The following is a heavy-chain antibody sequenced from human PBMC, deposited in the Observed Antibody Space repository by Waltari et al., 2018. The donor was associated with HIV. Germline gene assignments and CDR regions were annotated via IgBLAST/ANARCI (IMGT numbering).Heavy chain of an antibody. J-gene: IGHJ4*02. CDR3: ATVSGGSSRYAGHY. Sequence: VHLVESGGGLVKPGGSLRLSCAASGFSFTNAWMNWVRQSPGKGLGWVGRIKSETDGGAVDYAAPVKGRFTVSRDDSRNILYLQMSTLKIEDTAVYYCATVSGGSSRYAGHYWGQGTLVNVSS. V-gene: IGHV3-15*01. CDR1: GFSFTNAW. D-gene: IGHD2-2*01. CDR2: IKSETDGGAV.